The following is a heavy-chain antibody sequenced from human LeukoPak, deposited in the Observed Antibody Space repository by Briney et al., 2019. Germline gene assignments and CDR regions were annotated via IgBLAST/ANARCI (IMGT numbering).Heavy chain of an antibody. D-gene: IGHD2-2*01. J-gene: IGHJ4*02. V-gene: IGHV3-33*06. Sequence: GESLKISCAASGFTFSSYGMHWVRQAPGKGLEWVAVIWYDGSNKYYADSVKGRFTISRDNSKNTLYLQMNSLRAEDTAVYYCAKGRAQYCSSTSCYAFDYWGQGTLVTVSS. CDR1: GFTFSSYG. CDR2: IWYDGSNK. CDR3: AKGRAQYCSSTSCYAFDY.